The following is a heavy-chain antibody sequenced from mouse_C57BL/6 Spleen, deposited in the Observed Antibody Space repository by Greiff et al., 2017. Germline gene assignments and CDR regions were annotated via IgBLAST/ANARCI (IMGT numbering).Heavy chain of an antibody. J-gene: IGHJ3*01. V-gene: IGHV5-9-1*02. CDR1: GFTFSSYA. Sequence: EVQVVESGEGLVKPGGSLKLSCAASGFTFSSYAMSWVRQTPEKRLEWVAYISSGGDYIYYADTVKGRFTISRDNARNILYQQMSSLKSEDKAMYYCTRRGKYYGYDGFAYWGQGTLVTVSA. CDR3: TRRGKYYGYDGFAY. D-gene: IGHD2-2*01. CDR2: ISSGGDYI.